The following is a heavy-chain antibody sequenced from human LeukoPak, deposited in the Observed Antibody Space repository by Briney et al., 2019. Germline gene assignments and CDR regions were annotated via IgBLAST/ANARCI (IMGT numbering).Heavy chain of an antibody. D-gene: IGHD1-14*01. CDR1: GFTFSNYG. CDR3: ARENRPWYYYYGMDV. Sequence: GGSLRLSCAASGFTFSNYGMHWVRQAPGKGLEWVAVIWYDGTNKYYADSVKGRFTISRDNSKNTLYLQMNSLRAEDTAVYYCARENRPWYYYYGMDVWGQGTTVTVSS. CDR2: IWYDGTNK. J-gene: IGHJ6*02. V-gene: IGHV3-33*01.